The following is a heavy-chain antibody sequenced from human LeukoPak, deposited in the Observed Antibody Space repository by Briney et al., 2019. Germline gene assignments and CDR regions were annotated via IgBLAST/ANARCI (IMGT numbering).Heavy chain of an antibody. CDR1: GGSISRYY. CDR2: IYTSGST. Sequence: SETLSLTCTVSGGSISRYYWSWIRQPAGKGLEWIGRIYTSGSTNYNPSLKSRVTMSVDTSKNQFSLKLSSVTAADTAVYYCARDWLLNHDAFDIWGQGTMVTVSS. V-gene: IGHV4-4*07. CDR3: ARDWLLNHDAFDI. D-gene: IGHD5-18*01. J-gene: IGHJ3*02.